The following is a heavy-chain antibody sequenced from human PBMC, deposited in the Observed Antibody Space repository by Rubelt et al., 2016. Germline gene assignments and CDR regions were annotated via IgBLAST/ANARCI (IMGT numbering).Heavy chain of an antibody. D-gene: IGHD6-13*01. CDR2: ISYDGTNK. Sequence: TYAMHWVRQAPGKGLEWVGIISYDGTNKYYADSVKGRFTISRDNSENTLYLQMNSLRPEDTAVYYCARAKQQLVEYDYWGQGTLVTVSS. CDR3: ARAKQQLVEYDY. CDR1: TYA. J-gene: IGHJ4*02. V-gene: IGHV3-30*04.